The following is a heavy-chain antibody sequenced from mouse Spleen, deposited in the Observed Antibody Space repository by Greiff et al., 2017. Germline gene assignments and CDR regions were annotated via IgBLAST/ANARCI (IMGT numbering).Heavy chain of an antibody. CDR3: ARLGYFDY. J-gene: IGHJ2*01. Sequence: EVQVVESGGGLVKPGGSLKLSCAASGFTFSSYTMSWVRQTPAKRLEWVATISSGGGNTYYPDSVKGRFTISRDNARNTLYLQMSSLRSEDTAMYYCARLGYFDYWGQGTTLTVSS. CDR1: GFTFSSYT. CDR2: ISSGGGNT. V-gene: IGHV5-9*04.